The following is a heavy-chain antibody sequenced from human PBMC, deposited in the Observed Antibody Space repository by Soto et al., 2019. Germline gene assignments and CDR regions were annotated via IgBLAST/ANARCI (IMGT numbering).Heavy chain of an antibody. CDR2: IYWNDDK. D-gene: IGHD3-22*01. CDR3: AHSPAPRITMIVVVPWYFDY. V-gene: IGHV2-5*01. CDR1: GFSLSTSGVG. J-gene: IGHJ4*02. Sequence: SGPTLVNPTQTLTLTCTFSGFSLSTSGVGVGWIRQPPGKALEWLALIYWNDDKRYSPSLKSRLTITKDTSKNQVVLTMTNMDPVDTATYYCAHSPAPRITMIVVVPWYFDYWGQGTLVTVS.